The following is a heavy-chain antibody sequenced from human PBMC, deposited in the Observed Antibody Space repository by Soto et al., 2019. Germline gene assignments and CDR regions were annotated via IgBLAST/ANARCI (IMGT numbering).Heavy chain of an antibody. D-gene: IGHD4-17*01. Sequence: QVQLVESGGGVVQPGRSLRLSCAASGFTFSSYAMHWVRQAPGKGLEWVAVISYDGSNKYYADSVKGRFTISRDNSKNTLYLQMTSLRAEDTAVYYCASPTVTTGLDYWGQGTLVTVSS. CDR1: GFTFSSYA. V-gene: IGHV3-30-3*01. CDR2: ISYDGSNK. CDR3: ASPTVTTGLDY. J-gene: IGHJ4*02.